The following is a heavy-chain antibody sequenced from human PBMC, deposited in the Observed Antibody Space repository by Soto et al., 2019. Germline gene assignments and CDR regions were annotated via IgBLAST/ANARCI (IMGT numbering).Heavy chain of an antibody. Sequence: SQTLSLTCAISGDSVSNIYATWNWIRLSPSRGLEWLGRTYYRSKWYNDYAVSVKSRITINPDTSKNQFFLQLTSVTPEDTAIYYCARVTWGPLAYWGQGTLVTVSS. CDR1: GDSVSNIYAT. CDR3: ARVTWGPLAY. D-gene: IGHD3-16*01. CDR2: TYYRSKWYN. V-gene: IGHV6-1*01. J-gene: IGHJ4*02.